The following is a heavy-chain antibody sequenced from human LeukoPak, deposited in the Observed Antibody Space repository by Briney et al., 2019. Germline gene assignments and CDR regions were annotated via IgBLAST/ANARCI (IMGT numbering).Heavy chain of an antibody. Sequence: GESLKISLKGSGYSLSSYWIGWVRQMPEKGLEWMGIIYPGDSDTRYSPSFQGQVTISADKYISTAYLQWSSLKASDTAMYYCARSLRLGDPGYIDYWGQGTLVTVSS. V-gene: IGHV5-51*01. CDR3: ARSLRLGDPGYIDY. D-gene: IGHD3-16*01. CDR2: IYPGDSDT. CDR1: GYSLSSYW. J-gene: IGHJ4*02.